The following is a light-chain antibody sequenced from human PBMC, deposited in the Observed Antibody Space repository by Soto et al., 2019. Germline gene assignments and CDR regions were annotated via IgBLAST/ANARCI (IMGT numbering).Light chain of an antibody. CDR3: SSYTSSSSVI. CDR1: SSDVGPYEY. J-gene: IGLJ2*01. CDR2: DVK. V-gene: IGLV2-14*01. Sequence: QSALTQPASVSGSPGQSIAISCTGTSSDVGPYEYVSWYQQHPAKAPKLMIYDVKYRPSGDSNRFSGSKSGNTASLTISGLQAEDEADYYCSSYTSSSSVIFGGGTQLTVL.